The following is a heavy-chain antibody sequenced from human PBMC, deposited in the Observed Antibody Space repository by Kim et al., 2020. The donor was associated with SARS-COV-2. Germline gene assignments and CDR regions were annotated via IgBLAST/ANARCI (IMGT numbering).Heavy chain of an antibody. CDR1: GGSISSGGYY. CDR2: IYYSGST. Sequence: SETLSLTCTVSGGSISSGGYYWSWIRQHPGKGLEWIGYIYYSGSTYYNPSLKSRVTISVDTSKNQFSLKLSSVTAADTAVYYCARAIVVVTATKGWYFDYWGQGTLVTVSS. V-gene: IGHV4-31*03. CDR3: ARAIVVVTATKGWYFDY. D-gene: IGHD2-21*02. J-gene: IGHJ4*02.